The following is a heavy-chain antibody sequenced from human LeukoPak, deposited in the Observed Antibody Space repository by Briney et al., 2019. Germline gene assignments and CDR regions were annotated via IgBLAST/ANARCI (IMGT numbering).Heavy chain of an antibody. CDR2: ICTAGDT. V-gene: IGHV3-13*01. Sequence: GGSLRLSCAASGFTFSSYDMHWVRQATGKGLEWVSAICTAGDTYYPGSVKGRFTISRENAKNSLYLQMNSLRAGDTAVYYCARDGRTGTTPEYYYYGMDVWGQGTTVTVSS. CDR1: GFTFSSYD. D-gene: IGHD1-7*01. CDR3: ARDGRTGTTPEYYYYGMDV. J-gene: IGHJ6*02.